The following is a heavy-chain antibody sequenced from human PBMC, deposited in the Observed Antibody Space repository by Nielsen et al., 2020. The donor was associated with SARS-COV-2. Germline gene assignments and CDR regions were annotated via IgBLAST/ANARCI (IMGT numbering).Heavy chain of an antibody. V-gene: IGHV1-18*04. CDR2: ISAYDGNT. J-gene: IGHJ4*02. CDR1: GYTFTGYY. D-gene: IGHD5-18*01. CDR3: ARVGYSYGLFDY. Sequence: ASVKVSCKASGYTFTGYYMHWVRQAPGQGLEWMGWISAYDGNTNYAQKLQGRVTMTTDTSTSTAYMELRRLRSDDTAVYYCARVGYSYGLFDYWGQGTLVTVSS.